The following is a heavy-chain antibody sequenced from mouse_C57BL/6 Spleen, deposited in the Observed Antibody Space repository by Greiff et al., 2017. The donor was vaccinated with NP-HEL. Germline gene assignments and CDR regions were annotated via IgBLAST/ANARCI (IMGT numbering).Heavy chain of an antibody. V-gene: IGHV1-80*01. CDR1: GYAFSSYW. J-gene: IGHJ2*01. Sequence: QVQLKESGAELVKPGASVKISCKASGYAFSSYWMNWVKQRPGKGLEWIGQIYPGDGDTNYNGKFKGKATLTADKSSSTAYMQLSSLTSEDSAVYFCARGGLNSNYFDYWGQGTTLTVSS. CDR3: ARGGLNSNYFDY. CDR2: IYPGDGDT. D-gene: IGHD2-5*01.